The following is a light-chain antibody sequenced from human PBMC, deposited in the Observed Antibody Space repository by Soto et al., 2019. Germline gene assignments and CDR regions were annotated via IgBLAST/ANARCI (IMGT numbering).Light chain of an antibody. V-gene: IGKV3-20*01. Sequence: EIVLTQSPGTLSLSPGERVTLSCRASQSVTSNYLAWYQQKPGQAPRLLIYATSSRATGIPDRFSGSGSGTDFTLTISRLEPEDFAVYYCHQYGNSNSPRYSFGQGTKLEIK. CDR1: QSVTSNY. J-gene: IGKJ2*03. CDR2: ATS. CDR3: HQYGNSNSPRYS.